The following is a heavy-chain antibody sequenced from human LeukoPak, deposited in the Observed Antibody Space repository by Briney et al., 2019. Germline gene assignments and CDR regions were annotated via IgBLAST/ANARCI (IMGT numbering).Heavy chain of an antibody. Sequence: SETLSLTCAVSGGSISSGDYSWSWIRQPPGKGLEWIGYIYHSGSTYYNPPLKSRVAISVDRSKNQLSLKLSSVTAADTAVYYCARYILGVVRWFDPWGQGTLVTVSS. J-gene: IGHJ5*02. CDR1: GGSISSGDYS. V-gene: IGHV4-30-2*01. CDR3: ARYILGVVRWFDP. D-gene: IGHD3-10*01. CDR2: IYHSGST.